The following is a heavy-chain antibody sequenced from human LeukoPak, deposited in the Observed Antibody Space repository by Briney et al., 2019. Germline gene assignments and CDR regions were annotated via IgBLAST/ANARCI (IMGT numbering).Heavy chain of an antibody. CDR1: GLPFSFYW. Sequence: PGGALRLSCAAPGLPFSFYWMSWVRQAPGKGLEWVANIKQDGSEKYYINSVKGRFTISRDNAENSLYLQMNSLRAEDTAVYYCARDGCSSTSCYTRGDVWGKGTTVTVSS. V-gene: IGHV3-7*01. CDR3: ARDGCSSTSCYTRGDV. D-gene: IGHD2-2*01. J-gene: IGHJ6*04. CDR2: IKQDGSEK.